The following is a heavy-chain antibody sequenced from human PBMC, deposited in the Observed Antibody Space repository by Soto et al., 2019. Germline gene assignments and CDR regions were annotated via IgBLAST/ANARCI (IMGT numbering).Heavy chain of an antibody. CDR1: GFTFSSYG. CDR2: ISYDGSNK. CDR3: AAEWLDDAFDI. J-gene: IGHJ3*02. V-gene: IGHV3-30*03. D-gene: IGHD6-19*01. Sequence: QVQLVESGGGVVQPGRSLRLSCAASGFTFSSYGMHWVRQAPGKGLEWVAVISYDGSNKYYADSVKGRFTISRDNSKNTLDLQMNSLRAEDTAVYYCAAEWLDDAFDIWGQGTMVTVSS.